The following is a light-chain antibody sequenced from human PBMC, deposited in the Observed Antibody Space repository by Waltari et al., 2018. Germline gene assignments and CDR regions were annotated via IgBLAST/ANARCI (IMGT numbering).Light chain of an antibody. J-gene: IGLJ2*01. V-gene: IGLV1-44*01. CDR1: SSNIGSNT. Sequence: QSVLTQPPSASGTPGQRVTISCSGSSSNIGSNTVNWYQQLPGTAPKLLIYSNKQRPSGVPDRFSGSKSGPSASLAISGLQSEDEADYYCAAWDDSLNGLVVFGGGTKLTVL. CDR2: SNK. CDR3: AAWDDSLNGLVV.